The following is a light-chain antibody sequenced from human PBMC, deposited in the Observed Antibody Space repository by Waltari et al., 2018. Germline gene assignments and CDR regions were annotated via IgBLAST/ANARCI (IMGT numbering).Light chain of an antibody. J-gene: IGKJ1*01. V-gene: IGKV3-15*01. CDR3: QQYNNWPPWT. CDR1: QSVTSN. Sequence: EVVMTQSPATLSVSPGERATLSCRASQSVTSNLAWYQQKPGQAPRLLIYGASTRATDIPARFSGSGSGTEFTLTISSLQPEDSAVYYCQQYNNWPPWTFGQGTKVEIK. CDR2: GAS.